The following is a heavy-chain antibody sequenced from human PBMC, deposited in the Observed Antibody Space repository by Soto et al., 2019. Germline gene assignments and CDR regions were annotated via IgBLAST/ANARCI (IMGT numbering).Heavy chain of an antibody. D-gene: IGHD3-3*01. CDR3: ARATYDFWSGYWNHGMDV. J-gene: IGHJ6*02. CDR2: INPNSGGT. CDR1: GYTFTGYY. V-gene: IGHV1-2*04. Sequence: ASLKVSCKPSGYTFTGYYIHWVRQAPGHGLEWMGWINPNSGGTMYAQNFQGWVTMTRATSISTAYMELRSLRPDDTAVYYCARATYDFWSGYWNHGMDVWGQGTTVTVS.